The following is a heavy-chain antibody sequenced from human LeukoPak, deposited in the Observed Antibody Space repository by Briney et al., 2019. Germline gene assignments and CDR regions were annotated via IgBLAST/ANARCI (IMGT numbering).Heavy chain of an antibody. D-gene: IGHD3-9*01. CDR3: ARGHDILKSFDY. J-gene: IGHJ4*02. CDR1: GGTFSSYA. V-gene: IGHV1-69*01. CDR2: IIPIFGTA. Sequence: ASVKVSCKASGGTFSSYAISWVRQAPGQGLEWMGGIIPIFGTANYAQKFQGRVTITADESTSTAYMELSSLRSEDTAVYYCARGHDILKSFDYWGQGTLVTVFS.